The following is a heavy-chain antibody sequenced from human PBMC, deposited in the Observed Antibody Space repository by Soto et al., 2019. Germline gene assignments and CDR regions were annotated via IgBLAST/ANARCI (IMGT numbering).Heavy chain of an antibody. D-gene: IGHD3-22*01. J-gene: IGHJ3*02. CDR1: GFTFSSYS. CDR3: AIPPRYDSSGQGAFDI. Sequence: EVQLVESGGGLVKPGGSLRLSCAASGFTFSSYSMNWVRQAPGKGLEWVSSISSSSSYIYYADSVKGRFTISRDNAKNSLYLQMNSLRAEDTAVYYCAIPPRYDSSGQGAFDIWGQGTMVTVSS. CDR2: ISSSSSYI. V-gene: IGHV3-21*01.